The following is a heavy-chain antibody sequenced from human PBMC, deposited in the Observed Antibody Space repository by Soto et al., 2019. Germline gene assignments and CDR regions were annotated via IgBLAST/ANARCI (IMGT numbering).Heavy chain of an antibody. V-gene: IGHV4-34*01. CDR3: ARGFGGAGTTYYYYYYMDV. CDR2: INHSGST. CDR1: GGSFSGYY. D-gene: IGHD1-1*01. Sequence: QVQLQQWGAGLLKPSETLSLTCAVYGGSFSGYYWSWIRQPPGKGLEWIGEINHSGSTNYNPSLKSRVTLSVDASKNQFSLKLSSVTAADTAVYYCARGFGGAGTTYYYYYYMDVWGKGTTVTVSS. J-gene: IGHJ6*03.